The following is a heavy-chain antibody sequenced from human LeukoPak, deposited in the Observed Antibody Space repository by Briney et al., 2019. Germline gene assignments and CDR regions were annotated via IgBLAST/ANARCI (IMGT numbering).Heavy chain of an antibody. CDR1: GFTFSSYG. V-gene: IGHV3-33*01. D-gene: IGHD3-22*01. CDR2: IWYDGSNK. CDR3: ARDDSSGYYDFDY. Sequence: PGGSLRLSCAGSGFTFSSYGMHWVRQAPGKGLEWVAVIWYDGSNKYYADSVKGRFTISRDNSKNTLYLQMNSLRAEDTAVYYCARDDSSGYYDFDYWGQGTLVTVSS. J-gene: IGHJ4*02.